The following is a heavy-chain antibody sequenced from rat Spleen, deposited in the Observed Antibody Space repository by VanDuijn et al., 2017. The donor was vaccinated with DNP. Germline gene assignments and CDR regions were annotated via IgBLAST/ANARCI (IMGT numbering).Heavy chain of an antibody. J-gene: IGHJ2*01. CDR1: GYTFSDYY. CDR3: ASWAPIAPLSTSNY. D-gene: IGHD1-2*01. CDR2: TSPSGGST. Sequence: EVQLVESGGGLVQPGRSLKLSCAASGYTFSDYYMAWVRQAPTKGLEWVVSTSPSGGSTYYRDSVKGRFTISRDNEENTVYLQMSSLRSEDTATYYCASWAPIAPLSTSNYWGQGVMVTVSS. V-gene: IGHV5-25*01.